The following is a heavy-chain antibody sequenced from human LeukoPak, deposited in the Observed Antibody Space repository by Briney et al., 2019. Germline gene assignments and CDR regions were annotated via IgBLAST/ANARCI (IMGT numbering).Heavy chain of an antibody. CDR2: IYYSGST. CDR3: ARGSYMDY. D-gene: IGHD3-10*01. V-gene: IGHV4-31*03. CDR1: GGSISSSSYY. Sequence: SETLSLTCTVSGGSISSSSYYWGWIRQHPGKGLEWIGYIYYSGSTYYNPSLKSRVTISVDTSKNQFSLKLSSVTAADTAVYYCARGSYMDYWGQGTLVTVSS. J-gene: IGHJ4*02.